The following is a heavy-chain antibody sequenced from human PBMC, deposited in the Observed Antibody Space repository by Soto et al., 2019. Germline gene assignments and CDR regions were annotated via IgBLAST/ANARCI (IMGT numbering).Heavy chain of an antibody. CDR3: RTQWLD. J-gene: IGHJ4*02. V-gene: IGHV3-15*01. D-gene: IGHD6-19*01. CDR2: IRKKTDGGTA. CDR1: GFTFSNAW. Sequence: PGGSLRLSCAASGFTFSNAWMTWARQAPGKGLEWLGFIRKKTDGGTADYAAPVKGRFTISRDDSKNTLYLQMHSLKIEDTAVYYCRTQWLDWGQGTLVTVSS.